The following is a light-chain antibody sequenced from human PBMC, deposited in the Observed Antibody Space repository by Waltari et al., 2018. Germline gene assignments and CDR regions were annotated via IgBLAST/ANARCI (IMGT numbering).Light chain of an antibody. J-gene: IGKJ2*03. Sequence: VIFAQSRATLSSYPRTSATLSCRASQSVSSYLAWYQQKPGQAPRLLIYGASSRATGIPDRFSGSGSGTDFTLTISSLEPEDVGVYHCYQHSSGYSFGQGTKVEIK. CDR3: YQHSSGYS. CDR2: GAS. CDR1: QSVSSY. V-gene: IGKV3-11*01.